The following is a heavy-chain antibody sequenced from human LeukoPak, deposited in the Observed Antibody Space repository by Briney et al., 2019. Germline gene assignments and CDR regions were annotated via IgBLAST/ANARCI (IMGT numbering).Heavy chain of an antibody. CDR2: INHSGST. D-gene: IGHD3-10*01. CDR1: GGSFGGYY. J-gene: IGHJ5*02. CDR3: ARKGGELWFGELFPFDP. V-gene: IGHV4-34*01. Sequence: SETLSLTCAVYGGSFGGYYWSWIRQPPGKGLEWIGEINHSGSTNYNPSLKSRVTISVDTSKNQFSLKLSSVTAADTAVYYCARKGGELWFGELFPFDPWGQGTLVTVSS.